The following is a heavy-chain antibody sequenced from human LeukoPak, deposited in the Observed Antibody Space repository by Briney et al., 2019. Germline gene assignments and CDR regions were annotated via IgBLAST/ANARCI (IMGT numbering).Heavy chain of an antibody. CDR1: GFTFTTYY. Sequence: GGSLRLSCAASGFTFTTYYMNWVRQAPGKGLEWASSISTGSNYIYYADALRGRFTISRDNARSSLSLQMNSLRDEDTAVYYCARGTPSSGLDYWGQGILVTVSS. CDR2: ISTGSNYI. J-gene: IGHJ4*02. CDR3: ARGTPSSGLDY. D-gene: IGHD6-6*01. V-gene: IGHV3-21*01.